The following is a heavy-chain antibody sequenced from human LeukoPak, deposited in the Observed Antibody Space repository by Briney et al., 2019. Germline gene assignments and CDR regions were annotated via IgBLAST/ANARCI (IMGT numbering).Heavy chain of an antibody. D-gene: IGHD2-15*01. V-gene: IGHV4-61*01. CDR3: ATVLHDAFHF. CDR2: SYYSGST. J-gene: IGHJ3*01. CDR1: GGSVSSGSYY. Sequence: SETLSLTCTVSGGSVSSGSYYWSWIRQPPGTGLQWIGYSYYSGSTNYDPSLKSRVTISRDTSKNQFSLNLSSVTAADMAVYYCATVLHDAFHFWGQGTMVTVSS.